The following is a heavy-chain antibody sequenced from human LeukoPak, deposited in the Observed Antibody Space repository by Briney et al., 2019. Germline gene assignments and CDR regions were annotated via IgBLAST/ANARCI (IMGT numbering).Heavy chain of an antibody. D-gene: IGHD2-2*03. CDR3: LDMSAG. V-gene: IGHV3-66*02. J-gene: IGHJ4*02. CDR2: IYSDGNT. CDR1: GFSVSNYY. Sequence: GGSLRLSCAASGFSVSNYYMTWVRQAPGKGLEWVSVIYSDGNTDYADSVKGRFTISRDNSKNTVYLQMNSLRVGGTAVYYCLDMSAGWGQGTLVSVSS.